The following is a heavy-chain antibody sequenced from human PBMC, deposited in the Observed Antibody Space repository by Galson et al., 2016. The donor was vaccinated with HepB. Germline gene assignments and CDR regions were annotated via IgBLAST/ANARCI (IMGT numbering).Heavy chain of an antibody. CDR2: IYSGGNT. CDR1: GFTFSTYG. Sequence: SLRLSCAASGFTFSTYGMHWVRQAPGKGLEWVSLIYSGGNTRYADSVKGRFTISRDNSKNTVYLQMNSLRAEDTAVYYCSTLNPASPYFDYWGQGTLVTVSS. J-gene: IGHJ4*02. V-gene: IGHV3-NL1*01. CDR3: STLNPASPYFDY.